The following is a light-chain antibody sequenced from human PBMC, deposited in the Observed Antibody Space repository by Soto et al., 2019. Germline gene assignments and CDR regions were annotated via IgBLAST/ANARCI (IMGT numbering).Light chain of an antibody. CDR3: QQYENLPPT. CDR1: QDINNF. V-gene: IGKV1-33*01. J-gene: IGKJ4*01. Sequence: DIRMTQSPSSLSASVGDRITITCQASQDINNFLNWYQQKPGKAPRLLIYDTSNVEGGVPSRFSGNGSGTDITFTISSLQPEDIATYYCQQYENLPPTFGGGTKVEIK. CDR2: DTS.